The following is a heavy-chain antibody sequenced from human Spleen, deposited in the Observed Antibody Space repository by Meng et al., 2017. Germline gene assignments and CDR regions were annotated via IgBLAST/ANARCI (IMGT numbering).Heavy chain of an antibody. V-gene: IGHV3-30*07. D-gene: IGHD3/OR15-3a*01. J-gene: IGHJ6*02. CDR2: ISYDGSNK. CDR1: GFTFSSYA. CDR3: ARDPWTLRNDYYALDV. Sequence: LTGAASGFTFSSYAMHWVRQAPGKGLEWVAVISYDGSNKYYADSVKGRFTISRDNSKNTLYLQMNSLRAEDTAVYYCARDPWTLRNDYYALDVWGQGTTVTVSS.